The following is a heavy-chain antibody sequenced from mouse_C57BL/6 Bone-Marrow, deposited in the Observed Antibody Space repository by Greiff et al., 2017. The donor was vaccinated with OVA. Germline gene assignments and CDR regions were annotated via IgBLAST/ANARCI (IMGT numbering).Heavy chain of an antibody. J-gene: IGHJ3*01. D-gene: IGHD1-1*01. CDR1: GYTFTTYP. V-gene: IGHV1-47*01. Sequence: VKLVESGAELVKPGASVKMSCKASGYTFTTYPIEWMKQNHGKSLEWIGNFHPYNDDTKYNEKFKGKATLTVEKSSSTAYLELSRLTSDDSAVYYCAIYYYYGSSFLSYWGKGTLVTVSA. CDR2: FHPYNDDT. CDR3: AIYYYYGSSFLSY.